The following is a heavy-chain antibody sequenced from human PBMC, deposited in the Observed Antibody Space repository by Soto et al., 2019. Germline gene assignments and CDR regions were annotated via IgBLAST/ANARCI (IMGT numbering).Heavy chain of an antibody. Sequence: QVQLVESGGGVVQPGRSLRLSCAASGFTFSSYGMHWVRQAPGKGLEWVAVISYDGSNKYYADSVKGRFTITRANSKNSLYQQMTSLRAGDTAVYYCAKGPGSGSYYSLTQLLQDYWAHVPLVTVSS. J-gene: IGHJ4*01. CDR3: AKGPGSGSYYSLTQLLQDY. D-gene: IGHD3-10*01. V-gene: IGHV3-30*18. CDR1: GFTFSSYG. CDR2: ISYDGSNK.